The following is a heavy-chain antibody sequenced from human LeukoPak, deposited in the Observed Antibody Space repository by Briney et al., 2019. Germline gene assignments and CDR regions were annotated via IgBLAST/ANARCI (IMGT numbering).Heavy chain of an antibody. CDR2: IYYSGST. Sequence: SETLSLTCTVSGGSISGGGYYWSWIRQPPGKGLEWIGSIYYSGSTYYNPALKSRVTISVDTSKNQFSLKLSSVTAADTAVYYCAGRVGSTDYHRFDPWGQGTLVTVSS. CDR3: AGRVGSTDYHRFDP. J-gene: IGHJ5*02. CDR1: GGSISGGGYY. V-gene: IGHV4-39*01. D-gene: IGHD4-11*01.